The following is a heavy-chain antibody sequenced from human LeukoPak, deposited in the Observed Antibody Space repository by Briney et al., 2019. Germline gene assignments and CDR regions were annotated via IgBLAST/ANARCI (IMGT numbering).Heavy chain of an antibody. V-gene: IGHV1-2*02. CDR2: INPNSGGT. CDR1: GYTFTVYY. J-gene: IGHJ4*02. CDR3: ARVEVWQQLRFDY. D-gene: IGHD6-13*01. Sequence: ASVKVSCKASGYTFTVYYMHWVRQAPGQGLEWMGWINPNSGGTNYEQKFQGRVTMTRDTSISTAYMELSRLRSDDTAVYYCARVEVWQQLRFDYWGQGTLVTVSS.